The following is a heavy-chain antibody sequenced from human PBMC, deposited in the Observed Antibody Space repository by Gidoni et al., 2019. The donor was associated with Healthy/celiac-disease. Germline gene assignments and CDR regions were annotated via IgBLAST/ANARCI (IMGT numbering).Heavy chain of an antibody. J-gene: IGHJ5*02. CDR1: GGSISSSSYY. V-gene: IGHV4-39*01. D-gene: IGHD3-10*01. CDR3: ARGLYDYPFDP. CDR2: IYYSGST. Sequence: QLQLPESGPGLVKPSETLSLTCTVSGGSISSSSYYWGWIRQPPGKGLEWIGSIYYSGSTYYNPSLKSRVTISVDTSKNQFSLKLSSVTAADTAVYYCARGLYDYPFDPWGQGTLVTVSS.